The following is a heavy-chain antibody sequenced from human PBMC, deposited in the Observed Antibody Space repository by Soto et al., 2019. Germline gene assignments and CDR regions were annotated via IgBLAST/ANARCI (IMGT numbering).Heavy chain of an antibody. J-gene: IGHJ6*02. CDR2: LNPNSGGT. Sequence: GPVKVSCKASGYPFTDFYLHWVRQAPGQGLEWIGWLNPNSGGTYYAQKFQGWVTMTRDTSINTAYLELSRLTSDATAVYYCARDLRQLTHSYGIDVWGQGTTVTVSS. V-gene: IGHV1-2*04. CDR3: ARDLRQLTHSYGIDV. CDR1: GYPFTDFY.